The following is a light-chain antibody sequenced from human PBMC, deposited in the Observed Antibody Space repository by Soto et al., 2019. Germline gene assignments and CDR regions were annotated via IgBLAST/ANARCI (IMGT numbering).Light chain of an antibody. J-gene: IGKJ1*01. CDR2: DAS. V-gene: IGKV3-11*01. CDR1: QSVSSY. Sequence: EIVLTQSPATLSLSPGERATLSCRASQSVSSYLAWYQQKPGQAPRLLIYDASNRATGIPQRLSGSGSGTDFTLTISRLEPEDFAVYYCQQRSNWPPTFGQGTKVDI. CDR3: QQRSNWPPT.